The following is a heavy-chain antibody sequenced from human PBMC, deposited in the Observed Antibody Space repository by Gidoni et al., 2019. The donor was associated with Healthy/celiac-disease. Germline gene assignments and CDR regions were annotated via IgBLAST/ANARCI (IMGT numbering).Heavy chain of an antibody. D-gene: IGHD3-16*01. J-gene: IGHJ5*02. CDR3: ASRKEKIVAWDEKLGVSWFDP. Sequence: QLQLQESVPGLVKPSETLSLTCTVSGGSISSSSYYWGWIRQPPGKGLEWIGSIYYSGSTYYNPSLKSRVTISVDTSKNQFSLKLSSVTAADTAVYYCASRKEKIVAWDEKLGVSWFDPWGQGTLVTVSS. CDR1: GGSISSSSYY. V-gene: IGHV4-39*01. CDR2: IYYSGST.